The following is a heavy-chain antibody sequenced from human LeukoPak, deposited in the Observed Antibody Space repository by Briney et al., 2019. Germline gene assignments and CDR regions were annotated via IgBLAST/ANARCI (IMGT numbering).Heavy chain of an antibody. V-gene: IGHV4-59*01. D-gene: IGHD3-3*01. CDR1: GGSISSLY. J-gene: IGHJ3*02. CDR2: IYYSGST. CDR3: ARRGNDFWSGDKAFDI. Sequence: SETLSLTCTVSGGSISSLYWNWIRQPPGKGLEWIGYIYYSGSTNYNPSLKSRVTISVDTSKNQFSLKLTSVTAADTAVYYCARRGNDFWSGDKAFDIWGQGTMVTVSS.